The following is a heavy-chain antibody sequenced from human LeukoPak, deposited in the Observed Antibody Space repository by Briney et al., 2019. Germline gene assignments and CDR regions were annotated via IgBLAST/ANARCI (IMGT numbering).Heavy chain of an antibody. V-gene: IGHV1-2*02. J-gene: IGHJ4*02. CDR3: ARVPLGVYYYDSSGYYYFDY. Sequence: VASVKVSCKASGYTFIGYYMHWVRQAPGQGLEWMGWINPNSGGTNYAQKFQGGVTMTRDTSISTAYMELSRLRSDDTAVYYCARVPLGVYYYDSSGYYYFDYWGQGTLVTVSS. CDR1: GYTFIGYY. CDR2: INPNSGGT. D-gene: IGHD3-22*01.